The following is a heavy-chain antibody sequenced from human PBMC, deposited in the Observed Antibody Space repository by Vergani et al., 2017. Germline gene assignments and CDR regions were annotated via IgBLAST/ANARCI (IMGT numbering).Heavy chain of an antibody. J-gene: IGHJ6*04. V-gene: IGHV4-59*01. Sequence: QVQLQESGPGLVKPSETLSLTCTVSGGSISSYYWSWIRQPPGKGLEWIGYIYYSGSTTYNPSLKSRVTISVDTSKNQFSLKLSSVTAADTAVYYCASLKGGAYSSRPLDVWGKGTTVTVSS. CDR3: ASLKGGAYSSRPLDV. CDR2: IYYSGST. D-gene: IGHD6-13*01. CDR1: GGSISSYY.